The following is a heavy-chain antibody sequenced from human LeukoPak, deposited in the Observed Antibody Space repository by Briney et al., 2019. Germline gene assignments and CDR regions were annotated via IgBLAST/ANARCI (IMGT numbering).Heavy chain of an antibody. CDR1: GFTFSSYG. CDR3: ARGTEPNQGYYFDC. D-gene: IGHD1-14*01. V-gene: IGHV3-33*01. CDR2: IWYDGSNK. Sequence: PGGSLRLSCAASGFTFSSYGMHWVRQAPGKGLEWVAVIWYDGSNKYYADSVKGRFTISRDNSKNTLYLQMNSLRAEDTAVYYCARGTEPNQGYYFDCWGQGTLVTVSS. J-gene: IGHJ4*02.